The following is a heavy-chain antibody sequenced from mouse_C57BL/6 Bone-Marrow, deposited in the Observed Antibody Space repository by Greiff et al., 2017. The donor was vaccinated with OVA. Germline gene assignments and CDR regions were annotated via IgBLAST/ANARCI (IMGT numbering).Heavy chain of an antibody. V-gene: IGHV1-76*01. J-gene: IGHJ3*01. CDR2: IYPGSGNT. CDR3: ARAFAY. Sequence: QVQLKESGAELVRPGASVKLSCKASGYTFTDYYINWVKQRPGQGLEWIARIYPGSGNTYYNEKFKGKATLTAEKSSSTAYMQLSSLTSEDSAVYFCARAFAYWGQGTLVTVSA. CDR1: GYTFTDYY.